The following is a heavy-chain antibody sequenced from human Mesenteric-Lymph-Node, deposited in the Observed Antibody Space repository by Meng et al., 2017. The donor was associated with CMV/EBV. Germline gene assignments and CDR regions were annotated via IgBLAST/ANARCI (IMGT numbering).Heavy chain of an antibody. CDR1: GGSFSGYY. J-gene: IGHJ6*02. V-gene: IGHV4-34*01. D-gene: IGHD1-1*01. CDR3: ARVEDWNYGMDV. CDR2: INHSGGT. Sequence: SETLSLTCAVYGGSFSGYYWSWIRQPPGKGLEWIGEINHSGGTNYNPSLKSRVTISVDTSKNQFSLKLSSVTAADTAVYYCARVEDWNYGMDVWGQGTTVTVSS.